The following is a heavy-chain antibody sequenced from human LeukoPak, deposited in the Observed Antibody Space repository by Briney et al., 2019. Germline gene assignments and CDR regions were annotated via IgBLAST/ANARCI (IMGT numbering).Heavy chain of an antibody. J-gene: IGHJ4*02. D-gene: IGHD3-10*01. CDR1: GGSFSGYY. V-gene: IGHV4-34*01. CDR3: ARPGLLSFGDRYYFDY. Sequence: SETLSLTCAVYGGSFSGYYWSWMRQPPGKGVECGGEINHSGSTNYNPSLKSRVTISVHTSKNQFSLKLSSVTAADTAVYYCARPGLLSFGDRYYFDYWDQGPQLTVSS. CDR2: INHSGST.